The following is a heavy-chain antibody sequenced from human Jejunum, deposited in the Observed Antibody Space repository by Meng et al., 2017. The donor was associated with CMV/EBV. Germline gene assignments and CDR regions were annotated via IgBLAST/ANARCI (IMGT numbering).Heavy chain of an antibody. J-gene: IGHJ4*02. CDR2: TRFDGRHS. Sequence: YDMHWVGQAPGKGLEWVAFTRFDGRHSYNADSVRGRFTSSRDNSKNTLYLQMNRLRAEDTAVYYCAKERRLGSTYYFDSSGYYFDSWGQGSLVTVSS. CDR3: AKERRLGSTYYFDSSGYYFDS. CDR1: YD. D-gene: IGHD3-22*01. V-gene: IGHV3-30*02.